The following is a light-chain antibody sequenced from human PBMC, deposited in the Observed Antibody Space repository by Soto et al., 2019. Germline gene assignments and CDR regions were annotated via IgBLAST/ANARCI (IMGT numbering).Light chain of an antibody. Sequence: EIVLTQSPATLSLSPGESATLSCRASQSLSHYLAWYQQKPGQPPRLLIYDASTRATGIPARFSGSGSGTEFTLTISSLQSEDFAVYYCQQYNNWPRTFGQGTKVDIK. CDR3: QQYNNWPRT. CDR1: QSLSHY. J-gene: IGKJ1*01. CDR2: DAS. V-gene: IGKV3-15*01.